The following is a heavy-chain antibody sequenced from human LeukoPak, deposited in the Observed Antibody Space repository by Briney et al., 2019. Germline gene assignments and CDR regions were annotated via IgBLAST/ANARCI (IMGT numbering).Heavy chain of an antibody. CDR1: GGSISSYY. CDR3: ARGSRGHGMDV. Sequence: SGTLSLTCTVSGGSISSYYWSWIRQPPGKGLEWIGYIYHSGSTYYNPSLKSRVTISVDRSKNQYSLKLSSVTAADTAVYYCARGSRGHGMDVWGQGTTVTVSS. J-gene: IGHJ6*02. V-gene: IGHV4-59*12. CDR2: IYHSGST. D-gene: IGHD3-16*01.